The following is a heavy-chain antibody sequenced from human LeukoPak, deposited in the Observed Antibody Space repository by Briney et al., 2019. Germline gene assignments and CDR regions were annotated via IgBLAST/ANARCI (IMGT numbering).Heavy chain of an antibody. CDR1: GFTFSDYY. J-gene: IGHJ5*02. Sequence: LRLSCAASGFTFSDYYMSWIRQAPGKGLEWIGYIYYSGSTYYNPSLKSRVTISVDTSKNQFSLKLSSVTAADTAVYYCARGPDHYYGSGSYYPAVWFDPWGQGTLVTVSS. CDR3: ARGPDHYYGSGSYYPAVWFDP. CDR2: IYYSGST. V-gene: IGHV4-31*02. D-gene: IGHD3-10*01.